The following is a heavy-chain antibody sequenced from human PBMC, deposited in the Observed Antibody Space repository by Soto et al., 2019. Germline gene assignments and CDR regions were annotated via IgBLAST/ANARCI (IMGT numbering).Heavy chain of an antibody. J-gene: IGHJ4*02. V-gene: IGHV1-69*13. Sequence: SVKVSCKASGGTFSSYAISWVRQAPGQGLEWMGGIIPIFGTANYAQKFQGRVTITADESTSTAYMELSSLRSEDTAVYYCARGHDYYGSSGYPLGYWGQGTLVTVSS. CDR3: ARGHDYYGSSGYPLGY. D-gene: IGHD3-22*01. CDR2: IIPIFGTA. CDR1: GGTFSSYA.